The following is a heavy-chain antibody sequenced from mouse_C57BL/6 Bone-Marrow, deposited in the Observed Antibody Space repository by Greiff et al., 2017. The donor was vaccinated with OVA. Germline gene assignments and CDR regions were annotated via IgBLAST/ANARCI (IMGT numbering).Heavy chain of an antibody. CDR2: ISYDGSN. D-gene: IGHD2-4*01. CDR3: ANYDYDAY. V-gene: IGHV3-6*01. Sequence: EVKLMESGPGLVKPSQSLSLTCSVTGYSITSGYYWNWIRQFPGNKLEWMGYISYDGSNNYNPSLNNRISITRDTSKNQFFLKLNSVTTEDTATYYCANYDYDAYWGQGTTLTVSS. CDR1: GYSITSGYY. J-gene: IGHJ2*01.